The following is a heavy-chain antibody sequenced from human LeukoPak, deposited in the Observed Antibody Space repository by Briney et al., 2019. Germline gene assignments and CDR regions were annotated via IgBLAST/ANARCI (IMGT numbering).Heavy chain of an antibody. V-gene: IGHV1-18*01. J-gene: IGHJ4*02. CDR2: ISAYNGNT. Sequence: GSVKVSCKASGYTFTSYGISWVRQAPGQGLEWMGWISAYNGNTNCAQKLQGRVTMTTDTSTSAAYMELRSLRSDDTAVYYCARDGRYCSSTSCRFFDYWGQGTLVTVSS. CDR1: GYTFTSYG. D-gene: IGHD2-2*01. CDR3: ARDGRYCSSTSCRFFDY.